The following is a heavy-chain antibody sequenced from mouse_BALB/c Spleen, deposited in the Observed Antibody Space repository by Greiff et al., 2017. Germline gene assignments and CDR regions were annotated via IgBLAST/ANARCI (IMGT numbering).Heavy chain of an antibody. Sequence: EVKLMESGGGLVKPGGSLKLSCAASGFTFSSYAMSWVRQTPEKRLEWVASISSGGSTYYPDSVKGRFTISRDNARNILYLQMSSLRSEDTAMYYCARGLWFRNYFDYWGQGTTLTVSS. J-gene: IGHJ2*01. V-gene: IGHV5-6-5*01. D-gene: IGHD2-2*01. CDR2: ISSGGST. CDR1: GFTFSSYA. CDR3: ARGLWFRNYFDY.